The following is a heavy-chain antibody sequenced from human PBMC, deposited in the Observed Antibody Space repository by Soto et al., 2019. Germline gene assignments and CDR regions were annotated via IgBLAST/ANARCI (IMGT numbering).Heavy chain of an antibody. Sequence: GSGPTLVNPTQTLTLTCTFSGFSLSTSGVGVGWIRQPPGKALEWLALIYWNDDKRYSPSLKSRLTITKDTSKNQVVLTMTNMDPVDTATYYCAHRPMVTHISHRRYAFDIWGQGTMVTVSS. CDR3: AHRPMVTHISHRRYAFDI. CDR1: GFSLSTSGVG. D-gene: IGHD3-3*02. V-gene: IGHV2-5*01. J-gene: IGHJ3*02. CDR2: IYWNDDK.